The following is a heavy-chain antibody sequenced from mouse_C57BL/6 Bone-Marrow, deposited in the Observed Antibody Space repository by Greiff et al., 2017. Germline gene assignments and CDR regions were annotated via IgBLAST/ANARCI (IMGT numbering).Heavy chain of an antibody. CDR3: ARCSNWGFAY. Sequence: EVMLVESGGGLVQPGGSLKLSCAASGFTFSDYYMYWVRQTPEKRLEWVAYISNGGGSTYYPDTVKGRFTISRDNAKNTLYLQMSRLKSEDTAMYYCARCSNWGFAYWGQGTLVTVSA. J-gene: IGHJ3*01. D-gene: IGHD2-5*01. V-gene: IGHV5-12*01. CDR2: ISNGGGST. CDR1: GFTFSDYY.